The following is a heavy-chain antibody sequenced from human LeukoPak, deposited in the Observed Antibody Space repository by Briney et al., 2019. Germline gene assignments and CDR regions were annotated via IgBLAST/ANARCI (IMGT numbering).Heavy chain of an antibody. CDR3: ARGWVDTAYDH. D-gene: IGHD5-18*01. CDR2: ISSSSSTI. J-gene: IGHJ5*02. CDR1: GFTFSSYS. V-gene: IGHV3-48*01. Sequence: GGSLRLSCAASGFTFSSYSMNWVRQAPGKGLEWVSYISSSSSTIYYADSVKGRFTISRDNAKNSLYLQMNSLRAEDTAVYYCARGWVDTAYDHWGQGTLVTVSS.